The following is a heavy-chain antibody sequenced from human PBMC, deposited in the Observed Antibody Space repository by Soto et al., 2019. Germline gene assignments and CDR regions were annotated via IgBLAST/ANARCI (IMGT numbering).Heavy chain of an antibody. Sequence: LQLQESGPGLVKPSETLSLTCTVSGGSISSSSYYWGWIRQPPGKGLEWIGSIYYSGSTYYNPYLKSRVTISVDTSKNQFSLKLSSVTAADTAVYYCARGRGSGSFKSVFPLYYFDYWGQGTLVTVSS. J-gene: IGHJ4*02. D-gene: IGHD3-10*01. CDR3: ARGRGSGSFKSVFPLYYFDY. V-gene: IGHV4-39*01. CDR2: IYYSGST. CDR1: GGSISSSSYY.